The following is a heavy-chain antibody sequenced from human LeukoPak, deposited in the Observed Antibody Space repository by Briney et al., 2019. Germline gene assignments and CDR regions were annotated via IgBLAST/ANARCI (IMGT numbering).Heavy chain of an antibody. D-gene: IGHD6-19*01. J-gene: IGHJ4*02. CDR3: ARDRGGSGWDHFDC. CDR1: GDSVSNKNTA. CDR2: TYYRSKWHN. V-gene: IGHV6-1*01. Sequence: SQTLSLTCAISGDSVSNKNTAWNWIRQSPSRGLEWLGRTYYRSKWHNTYAASVKSRITINPDTSKNQFSLQLNSVTPEDTAVYYCARDRGGSGWDHFDCWGQGTLVTVSS.